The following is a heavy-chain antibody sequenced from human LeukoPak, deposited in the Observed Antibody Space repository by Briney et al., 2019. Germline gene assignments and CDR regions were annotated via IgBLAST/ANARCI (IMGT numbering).Heavy chain of an antibody. D-gene: IGHD5-24*01. CDR2: VSADGRTQ. J-gene: IGHJ4*02. V-gene: IGHV3-30*03. CDR1: GFTFSSYG. Sequence: GGSLRLSCAASGFTFSSYGMRWVRQAPGKGLEWVTVVSADGRTQLYSDSVKGRFTISRDNSLNTLHLQMNSLRTEDTAVYYCAREFGHNRWYFDYWGQGALVTVSS. CDR3: AREFGHNRWYFDY.